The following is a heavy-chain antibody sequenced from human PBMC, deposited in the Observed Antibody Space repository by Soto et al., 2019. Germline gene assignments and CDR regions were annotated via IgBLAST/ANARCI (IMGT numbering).Heavy chain of an antibody. V-gene: IGHV4-30-4*01. CDR3: ARSYCSGGSCYSEYYYYGMDV. Sequence: QVQLQESGPGLVKPSQTLSLTCTVSGGSISSGDYYWSWIRQPPGKGLEWIGYIYYSGSTYYNPSLKSRVTISVDTSKNQFSLKLSSVTAADTAVYYCARSYCSGGSCYSEYYYYGMDVWGQGTTVTVSS. CDR1: GGSISSGDYY. CDR2: IYYSGST. D-gene: IGHD2-15*01. J-gene: IGHJ6*02.